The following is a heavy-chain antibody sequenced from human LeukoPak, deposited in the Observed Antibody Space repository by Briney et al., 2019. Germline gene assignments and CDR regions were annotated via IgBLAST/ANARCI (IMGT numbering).Heavy chain of an antibody. Sequence: KTSETLSLTCTVSGGSISSYYWSWIRQPPGKGLEWIGYIYYSGSTNYNPSLKSRVTISVDTSKNQFSLKLSSVTAADTAVYYCARDVMGYISYWGQGTLVTVSS. D-gene: IGHD5-24*01. CDR1: GGSISSYY. J-gene: IGHJ4*02. CDR2: IYYSGST. CDR3: ARDVMGYISY. V-gene: IGHV4-59*12.